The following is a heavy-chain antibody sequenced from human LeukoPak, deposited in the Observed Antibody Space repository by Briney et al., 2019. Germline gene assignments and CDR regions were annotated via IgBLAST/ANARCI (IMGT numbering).Heavy chain of an antibody. CDR3: ARNYDERPIDY. D-gene: IGHD3-22*01. Sequence: SETLSLTCAVSDDSFSSHYWTWIRQPPGKGLEWIGYISYIGSTNYNPSLKSRVTISIDTSRNQFSLRLSSVTAADTVVYYCARNYDERPIDYWGQGTLVTVSS. J-gene: IGHJ4*02. V-gene: IGHV4-59*11. CDR2: ISYIGST. CDR1: DDSFSSHY.